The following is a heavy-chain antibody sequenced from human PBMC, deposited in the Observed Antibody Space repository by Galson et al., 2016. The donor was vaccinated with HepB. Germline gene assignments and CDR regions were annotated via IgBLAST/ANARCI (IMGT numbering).Heavy chain of an antibody. CDR1: GFTVSSNY. Sequence: SLRLSCAASGFTVSSNYMSWVRQASGRGLEWVSVIYSGGGTYYADSVKGRFTISRDNSKNTLYLQMNSLRAEDTAVYYCARDLPLLGWGQGTLVTVSS. J-gene: IGHJ4*02. CDR3: ARDLPLLG. D-gene: IGHD2-15*01. V-gene: IGHV3-53*01. CDR2: IYSGGGT.